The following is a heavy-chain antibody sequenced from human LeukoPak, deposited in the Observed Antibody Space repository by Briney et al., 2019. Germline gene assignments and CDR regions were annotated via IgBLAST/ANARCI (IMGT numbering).Heavy chain of an antibody. Sequence: GASVKVSCTASGYTFTSYYMHWVRQAPGQGLEWMGIINPSGGSTSYAQKFQGRVTMTRDTSTSTVFMELSSLRSEDTAVYYCARDTSPIAARPNWFDPWGQGTLVTVSS. V-gene: IGHV1-46*01. CDR2: INPSGGST. CDR1: GYTFTSYY. J-gene: IGHJ5*02. D-gene: IGHD6-6*01. CDR3: ARDTSPIAARPNWFDP.